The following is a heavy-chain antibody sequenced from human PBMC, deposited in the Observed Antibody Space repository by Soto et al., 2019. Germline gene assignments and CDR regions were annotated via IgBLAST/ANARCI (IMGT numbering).Heavy chain of an antibody. CDR3: ARHRSQKYGHNWFDP. Sequence: GESLKISCKGSGYSFTSYWIGWVRQMPGKGLEWMGIIYPGDSDTRYSPSFQGQVTISADKSISTAYLQWSSLKASDTAMYYCARHRSQKYGHNWFDPWGQGTLVTVSS. CDR2: IYPGDSDT. J-gene: IGHJ5*02. D-gene: IGHD4-17*01. V-gene: IGHV5-51*01. CDR1: GYSFTSYW.